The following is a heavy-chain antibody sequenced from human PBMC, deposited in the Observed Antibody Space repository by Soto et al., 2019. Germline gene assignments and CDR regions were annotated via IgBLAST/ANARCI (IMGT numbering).Heavy chain of an antibody. CDR1: GDTLSELS. D-gene: IGHD2-8*02. CDR3: AAPSTTGFQESDF. V-gene: IGHV1-24*01. J-gene: IGHJ4*01. CDR2: FDPEDGET. Sequence: ASVKVSCKVSGDTLSELSMYWVRQAPGKGLEWMGGFDPEDGETVYAQKFQGRVSMTDDTSTDTAYMELSSLRSEDTAVYYCAAPSTTGFQESDFWRHGTLVTVSS.